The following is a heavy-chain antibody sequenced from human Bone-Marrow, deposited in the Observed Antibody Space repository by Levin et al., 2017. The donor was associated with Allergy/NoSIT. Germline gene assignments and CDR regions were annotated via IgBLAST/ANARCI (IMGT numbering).Heavy chain of an antibody. CDR3: ARAQGSGSYRAPYYYYGMDV. V-gene: IGHV6-1*01. J-gene: IGHJ6*02. CDR2: TYYRSKWYN. Sequence: SQTLSLTCAISGDSVSSNSAAWNWIRQSPSRGLEWLGRTYYRSKWYNDYAVSVKSRITINPDTSKNQFSLQLNSVTPEDTAVYYCARAQGSGSYRAPYYYYGMDVWGQGTTVTVSS. D-gene: IGHD3-10*01. CDR1: GDSVSSNSAA.